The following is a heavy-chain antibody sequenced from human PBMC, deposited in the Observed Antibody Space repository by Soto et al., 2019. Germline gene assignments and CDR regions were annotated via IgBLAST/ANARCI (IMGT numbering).Heavy chain of an antibody. CDR2: IYYSGST. J-gene: IGHJ4*02. V-gene: IGHV4-59*01. Sequence: PSGTPSLTFSVPDGSTSSYYWSWIRQPPGKGLEWIGYIYYSGSTDCSPSLKSRVTMSIDTSQNQVSLKLTSVTTADTAVYYCVATHRYWGQGTLVTVSS. CDR1: DGSTSSYY. CDR3: VATHRY.